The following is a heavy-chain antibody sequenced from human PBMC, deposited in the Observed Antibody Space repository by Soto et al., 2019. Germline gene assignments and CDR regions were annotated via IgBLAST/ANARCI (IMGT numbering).Heavy chain of an antibody. CDR3: ARLGPAAQDYYYYGMDV. V-gene: IGHV4-39*01. J-gene: IGHJ6*02. CDR1: GGSISSSSYY. CDR2: IYYSGST. Sequence: SETLSLTCTVSGGSISSSSYYWGWIRQPPGKGLEWIGSIYYSGSTYYNPSLKSRVTISVDTSKNQFSLKLSSVTAADTAVYYCARLGPAAQDYYYYGMDVWGQGTTVPVSS. D-gene: IGHD2-2*01.